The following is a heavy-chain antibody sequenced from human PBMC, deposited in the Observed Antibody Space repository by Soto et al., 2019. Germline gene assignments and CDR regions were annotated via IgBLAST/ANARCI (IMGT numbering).Heavy chain of an antibody. D-gene: IGHD1-1*01. CDR3: ARGAGDFSGTDSFDI. CDR1: GDSIIRSF. V-gene: IGHV4-59*01. Sequence: SETLSLTCSVSGDSIIRSFWGWIRQSPGKGLQYIGYISDSGVTDYDPSLKSRVTISVDTSKNQFSLKLTSVTAADTAVYYCARGAGDFSGTDSFDIWGQGTMVTVSS. CDR2: ISDSGVT. J-gene: IGHJ3*02.